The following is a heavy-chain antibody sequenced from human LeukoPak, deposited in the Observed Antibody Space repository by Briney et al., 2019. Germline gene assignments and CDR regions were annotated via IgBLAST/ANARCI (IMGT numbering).Heavy chain of an antibody. CDR1: GFTFSTNS. CDR3: AKERLTTTAFDI. CDR2: LGGSGATT. V-gene: IGHV3-23*01. J-gene: IGHJ3*02. Sequence: PGGSLRLSCAASGFTFSTNSMSWVRQAPGKGLEWVSILGGSGATTYYADSEKGRFTISRDNSKNMLYLQMNSLRAEDTAVYYCAKERLTTTAFDIWGQGTMVTVSS. D-gene: IGHD4-11*01.